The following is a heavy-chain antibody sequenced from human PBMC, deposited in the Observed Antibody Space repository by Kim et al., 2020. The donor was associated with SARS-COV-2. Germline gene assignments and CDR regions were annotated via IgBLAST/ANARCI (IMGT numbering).Heavy chain of an antibody. CDR2: ISYDGNT. J-gene: IGHJ4*02. Sequence: EGSLRLSCAASGFTFSNYAMHWVRQAPGKGLEWVAIISYDGNTLYADSVKGRFTISRDDSKNTLYLQMNSLKPEDTAVFYCARETGDYSSSFFDYWGQGTLVTVSA. CDR3: ARETGDYSSSFFDY. CDR1: GFTFSNYA. V-gene: IGHV3-30-3*01. D-gene: IGHD6-6*01.